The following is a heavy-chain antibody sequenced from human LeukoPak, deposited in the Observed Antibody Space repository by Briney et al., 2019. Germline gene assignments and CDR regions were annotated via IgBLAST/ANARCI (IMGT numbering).Heavy chain of an antibody. CDR3: AREPGGARYSGYDPFDY. V-gene: IGHV3-53*01. CDR2: IYSGGST. D-gene: IGHD5-12*01. Sequence: GGSLRLSCAASGFTVSSNYMSWVRQAPGKGLEWVSVIYSGGSTYYADSVKGRFTISRDNSKNTLYLQMNSLRAEDTAVYYCAREPGGARYSGYDPFDYWGQGTLVTVSS. J-gene: IGHJ4*02. CDR1: GFTVSSNY.